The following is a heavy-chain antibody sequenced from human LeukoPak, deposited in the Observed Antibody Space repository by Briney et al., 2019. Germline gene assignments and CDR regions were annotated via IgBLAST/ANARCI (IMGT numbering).Heavy chain of an antibody. V-gene: IGHV7-4-1*02. J-gene: IGHJ4*02. CDR1: GYTFTNYT. CDR2: IDTNTGNP. CDR3: ARGYDTTVYFPY. D-gene: IGHD3-22*01. Sequence: GASVKVSCKASGYTFTNYTLNWVRQAPGQGLEWMGWIDTNTGNPTYAQGFIGRFVFSLDTSVTTAYLQISSLKAEDTAVYYCARGYDTTVYFPYGAQEPLVAVPS.